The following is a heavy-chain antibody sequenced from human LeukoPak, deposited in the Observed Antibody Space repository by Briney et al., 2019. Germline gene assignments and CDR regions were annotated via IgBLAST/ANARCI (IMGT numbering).Heavy chain of an antibody. V-gene: IGHV1-46*03. CDR1: GYTLINYY. CDR2: INPSAGST. D-gene: IGHD7-27*01. Sequence: ASVKVSCKASGYTLINYYMQWVRQAPGQGPEWMGIINPSAGSTSYAQKFQGRVSMTRDTSTSTVYMQLSSLRSEDTAIYDCARTHSWGDKGYFDFWGQGTLVTVCS. CDR3: ARTHSWGDKGYFDF. J-gene: IGHJ4*02.